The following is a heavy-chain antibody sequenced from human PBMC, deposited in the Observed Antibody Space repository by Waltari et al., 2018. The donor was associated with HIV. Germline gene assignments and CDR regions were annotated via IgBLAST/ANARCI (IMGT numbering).Heavy chain of an antibody. CDR1: NDDGPSFSDSWWSFRASS. CDR2: VDHTGST. CDR3: ARAVGYDYVWGSYADF. Sequence: QVQLHQWGAGLLKPSETLSLTCAVYNDDGPSFSDSWWSFRASSWTWMRQSPVKGLEWIGEVDHTGSTNYNGAFRGRVSVSVDTSKKQFSLRLSSVSDADTAVYFCARAVGYDYVWGSYADFWAQGTQVTVSS. D-gene: IGHD3-16*01. J-gene: IGHJ4*02. V-gene: IGHV4-34*01.